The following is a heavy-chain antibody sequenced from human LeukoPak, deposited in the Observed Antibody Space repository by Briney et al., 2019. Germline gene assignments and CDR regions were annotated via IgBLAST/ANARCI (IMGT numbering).Heavy chain of an antibody. J-gene: IGHJ4*02. D-gene: IGHD3-3*01. CDR3: AKSRSGYYPFDY. Sequence: PGGSLRLSCAASGFTFSSYGMSWVRQAPGKGLEWVSVISGGGAIRYYADSAKGRFTVSRDNSKNTLYLQMNSLRADDTAVYYCAKSRSGYYPFDYWGQGALVTVSS. CDR1: GFTFSSYG. CDR2: ISGGGAIR. V-gene: IGHV3-23*01.